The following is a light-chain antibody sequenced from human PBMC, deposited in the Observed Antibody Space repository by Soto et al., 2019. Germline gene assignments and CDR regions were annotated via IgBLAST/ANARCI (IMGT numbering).Light chain of an antibody. Sequence: QSALTQPASVSGSSGQSITIFCTGTSSDVGAYKFVSWYRHHPGRAPQVMIYEVTNRPSGVSSRFSGSKSGNTASLTISGLQPEDEGDYYCSSYSSTSTPWVFGGGTKVTVL. J-gene: IGLJ3*02. CDR2: EVT. V-gene: IGLV2-14*01. CDR3: SSYSSTSTPWV. CDR1: SSDVGAYKF.